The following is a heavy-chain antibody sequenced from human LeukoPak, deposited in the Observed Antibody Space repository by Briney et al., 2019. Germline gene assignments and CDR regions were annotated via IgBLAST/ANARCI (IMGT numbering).Heavy chain of an antibody. D-gene: IGHD3-22*01. CDR3: ARLRRTSDSSGYYYYYDY. J-gene: IGHJ4*02. Sequence: GGFPRLSCAASGLGFSSFSFNWIRQAPGKGLEWVSSITPTTSYIYYADSVRGRFTISRENAKNSLYLQMNSLRAEDTAVYYCARLRRTSDSSGYYYYYDYWGQGTLVTVSS. CDR1: GLGFSSFS. CDR2: ITPTTSYI. V-gene: IGHV3-21*01.